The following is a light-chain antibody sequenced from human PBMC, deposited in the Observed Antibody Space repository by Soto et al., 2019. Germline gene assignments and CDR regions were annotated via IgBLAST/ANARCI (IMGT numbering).Light chain of an antibody. Sequence: QSVLTQPPSASGTPGQRVTISCSGSSSNIGSNTVNWYQQLPGTAPKLLIYSHNQRPSGVPDRFSGSRAGTSASRAISVLQSEDEADYYCATWDDSLNGWVFGGGTKLTVL. CDR1: SSNIGSNT. J-gene: IGLJ3*02. V-gene: IGLV1-44*01. CDR2: SHN. CDR3: ATWDDSLNGWV.